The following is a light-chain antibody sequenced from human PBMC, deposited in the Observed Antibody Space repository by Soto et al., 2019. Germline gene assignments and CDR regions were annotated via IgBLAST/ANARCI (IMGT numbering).Light chain of an antibody. J-gene: IGKJ3*01. CDR2: AAS. V-gene: IGKV1-6*01. Sequence: AIQMTQSPSSLSSSVGDRVTITCRASQGVRNDLDWFQQKPGNAAKLLIYAASNLQSGVTARFSGSGSGTDFTLTISRLQPEDFATYYCLQKYFSPFTFGPGTKVDIK. CDR1: QGVRND. CDR3: LQKYFSPFT.